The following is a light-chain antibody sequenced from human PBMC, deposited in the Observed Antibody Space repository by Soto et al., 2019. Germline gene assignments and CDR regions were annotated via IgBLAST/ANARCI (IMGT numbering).Light chain of an antibody. CDR1: QSVLYSSTNKNY. CDR2: WAS. V-gene: IGKV4-1*01. J-gene: IGKJ2*01. CDR3: QQYYNTPPAYT. Sequence: DIVMTQSPDSLAVSLGERATINCKSSQSVLYSSTNKNYLAWYQQKPGQPPKLLIYWASTRESGVPDRFSGSGSGTDFTLTISSLQAEDVALYYCQQYYNTPPAYTFGQGTKLEIK.